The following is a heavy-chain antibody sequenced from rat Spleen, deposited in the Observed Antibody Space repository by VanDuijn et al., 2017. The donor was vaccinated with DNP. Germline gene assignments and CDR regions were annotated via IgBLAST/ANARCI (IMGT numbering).Heavy chain of an antibody. CDR2: ISSSGGNI. V-gene: IGHV5-27*01. D-gene: IGHD1-11*01. J-gene: IGHJ2*01. CDR1: GFTFSDYG. CDR3: TREDYGGSFDY. Sequence: EVHLVDSGGGLVQPGGSLKLSCAASGFTFSDYGMAWVRQAPKRVLEWVANISSSGGNIYFRDSVKGRFTISRDTTKSTLYLQMNSLRSEDTASYYCTREDYGGSFDYWGQGVMVTVSS.